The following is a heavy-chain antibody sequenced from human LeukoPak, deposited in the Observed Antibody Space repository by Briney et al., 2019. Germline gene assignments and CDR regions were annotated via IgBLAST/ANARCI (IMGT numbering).Heavy chain of an antibody. CDR2: IYYSGST. V-gene: IGHV4-30-4*01. Sequence: SETLSLTCTVSGGSISSGDYYWSWIRQPPGKGLEWIGYIYYSGSTYYNPSLKSRVTISVDTSKNQFSLKLSSVTAADTAVYYCARERPHYGDYGVIDYWGQGTLVTVSS. J-gene: IGHJ4*02. D-gene: IGHD4-17*01. CDR1: GGSISSGDYY. CDR3: ARERPHYGDYGVIDY.